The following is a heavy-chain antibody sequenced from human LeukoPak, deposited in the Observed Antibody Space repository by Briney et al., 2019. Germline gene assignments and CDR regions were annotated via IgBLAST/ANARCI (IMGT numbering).Heavy chain of an antibody. CDR2: IYYSGST. J-gene: IGHJ5*02. V-gene: IGHV4-59*01. D-gene: IGHD6-13*01. Sequence: PSETLSLTCTVSGGSIRRYYWSWIRQPPGKGLEWIGYIYYSGSTNYNPSLKSRVTISVDTSKNQFSLNLTSVTAADTAVYYCARVKTAAGGDWFDPWGQGTLVTVSS. CDR1: GGSIRRYY. CDR3: ARVKTAAGGDWFDP.